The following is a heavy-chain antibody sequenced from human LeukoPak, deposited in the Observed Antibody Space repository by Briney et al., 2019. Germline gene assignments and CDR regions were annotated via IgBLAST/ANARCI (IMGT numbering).Heavy chain of an antibody. D-gene: IGHD3-22*01. CDR1: GGSISSSSYY. CDR2: IYYSGST. CDR3: ARVPYDSSGYYPRGYYYYYYMDV. V-gene: IGHV4-39*07. Sequence: SETLSLTCTVSGGSISSSSYYWGWIRQPPGKGLEWIGSIYYSGSTYYNPSLKSRVTISVDTSKNQFSLKLSSVTAADTAVYYCARVPYDSSGYYPRGYYYYYYMDVWGKGTTVTVSS. J-gene: IGHJ6*03.